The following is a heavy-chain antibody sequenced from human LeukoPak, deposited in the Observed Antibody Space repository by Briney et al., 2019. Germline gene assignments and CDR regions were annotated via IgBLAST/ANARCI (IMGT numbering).Heavy chain of an antibody. CDR1: GGTFSSYA. Sequence: SVKVSCKASGGTFSSYAISWVRQAHGQGLEWMGRIIPIFGTANYAQKFQGRVTITTDESTSTAYMELSSLRSEDTAVYYCAREDIDTAMGCIDYWGQGTLVTVSS. D-gene: IGHD5-18*01. CDR2: IIPIFGTA. J-gene: IGHJ4*02. CDR3: AREDIDTAMGCIDY. V-gene: IGHV1-69*05.